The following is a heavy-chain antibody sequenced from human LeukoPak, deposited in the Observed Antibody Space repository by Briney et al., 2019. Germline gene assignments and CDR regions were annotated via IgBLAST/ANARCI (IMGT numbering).Heavy chain of an antibody. V-gene: IGHV3-7*01. CDR2: IKHDESGK. J-gene: IGHJ4*02. CDR3: TRRLDD. D-gene: IGHD3-16*01. Sequence: GGSLRLSCAASGFSFNSDWMDWVRQAPGKGLEWVANIKHDESGKNYLDSVKGRFTISRDNAQNSLYLQMNGLRVEDTAVYYCTRRLDDWGQGTLVTVSS. CDR1: GFSFNSDW.